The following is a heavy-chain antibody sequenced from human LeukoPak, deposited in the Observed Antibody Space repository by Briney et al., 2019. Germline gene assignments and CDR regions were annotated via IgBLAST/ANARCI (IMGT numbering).Heavy chain of an antibody. V-gene: IGHV1-24*01. Sequence: VASVKVSCKVSGYTLTELSMHWVRQAPGKGLEWMGGFDPEDGETIYAQKFQGRVTMTEDTSTDTAYMELSSLRSEDTAVYYCATLRYRSSTSCSLHDYWGQGTLVTVSS. D-gene: IGHD2-2*01. CDR3: ATLRYRSSTSCSLHDY. J-gene: IGHJ4*02. CDR2: FDPEDGET. CDR1: GYTLTELS.